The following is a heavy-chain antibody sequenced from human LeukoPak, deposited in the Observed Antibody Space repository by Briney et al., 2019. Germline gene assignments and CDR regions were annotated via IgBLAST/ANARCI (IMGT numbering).Heavy chain of an antibody. CDR1: GFTVSSNY. D-gene: IGHD2-8*01. CDR2: IYSGDNT. CDR3: ARGMGSPNYFNY. V-gene: IGHV3-53*01. J-gene: IGHJ4*02. Sequence: PGRSLRLSCVASGFTVSSNYMSWVRQAPGKGLEWVSVIYSGDNTYYADSVKGRFTISRDNSKNALYLQMNSLRAEDTAVYYCARGMGSPNYFNYWGQGTLVTVSS.